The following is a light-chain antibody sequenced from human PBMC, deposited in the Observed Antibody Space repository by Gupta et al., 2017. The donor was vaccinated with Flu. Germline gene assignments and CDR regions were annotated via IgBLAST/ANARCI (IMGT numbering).Light chain of an antibody. CDR2: DAS. CDR1: QSVSSC. CDR3: QQRSNWPPGFT. J-gene: IGKJ2*01. Sequence: IVLTQSPATLSLSPGERATLSCRASQSVSSCLAWYQQKPGQAPRLLIYDASNRATGIPARFSGSGSGTDFTLTISSLEPADFAVYYCQQRSNWPPGFTFGQGTKLEIK. V-gene: IGKV3-11*01.